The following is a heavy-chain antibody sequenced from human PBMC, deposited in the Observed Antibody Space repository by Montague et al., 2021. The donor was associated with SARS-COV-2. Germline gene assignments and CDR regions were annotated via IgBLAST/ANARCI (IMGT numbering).Heavy chain of an antibody. CDR2: IYTSGST. CDR1: GGSISSGNYY. V-gene: IGHV4-61*02. CDR3: ARRSYSSSWYDY. D-gene: IGHD6-13*01. J-gene: IGHJ4*02. Sequence: TLSLTCTVSGGSISSGNYYWSWIRQPAGKGLEWIGRIYTSGSTNYNPSLKSRVTISADTSKNQFSLKLSSMTAADTAVYYCARRSYSSSWYDYWGQGTLVTVSS.